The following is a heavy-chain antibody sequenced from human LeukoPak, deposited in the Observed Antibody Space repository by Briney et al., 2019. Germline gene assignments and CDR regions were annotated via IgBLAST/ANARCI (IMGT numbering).Heavy chain of an antibody. CDR3: ARGRRDYYGSGSYYNRGVSYYGMDV. CDR2: INHSGST. CDR1: GGSFSGYY. D-gene: IGHD3-10*01. J-gene: IGHJ6*02. V-gene: IGHV4-34*01. Sequence: TSETLSLTCAVYGGSFSGYYWSWIRQPPGKGLEWIGEINHSGSTNYNPSLKSRVTISVDTSKNQFSLKLSSVTAADTAVYYCARGRRDYYGSGSYYNRGVSYYGMDVWGQGTTVTVSS.